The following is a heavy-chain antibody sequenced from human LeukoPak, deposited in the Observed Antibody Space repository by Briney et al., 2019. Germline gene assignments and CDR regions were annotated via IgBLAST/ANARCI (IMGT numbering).Heavy chain of an antibody. J-gene: IGHJ4*02. CDR3: ARGTHTYGEPADY. CDR1: GFTFSSYE. D-gene: IGHD4-17*01. CDR2: ISSSGSTI. V-gene: IGHV3-48*03. Sequence: GGSLRLSCAASGFTFSSYEMNWVRQAPGKGLEWVSYISSSGSTIYYADSVKGRFTISRDNAKNSLYLQMNSPRAEDTAVYYCARGTHTYGEPADYWGQGTLVTVSS.